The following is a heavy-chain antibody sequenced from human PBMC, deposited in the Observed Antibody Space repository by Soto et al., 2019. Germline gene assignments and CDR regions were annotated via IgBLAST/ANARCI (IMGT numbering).Heavy chain of an antibody. CDR3: ARAVFLWFGELFN. CDR2: INAGNGNT. CDR1: GYTFTSYA. Sequence: ASVKVSCKASGYTFTSYAMHWVRQAPGQRLEWMGWINAGNGNTKYSQKFQGRVTITRDTSASTAYMELSSLRSEDKAVYYCARAVFLWFGELFNWGQGTLVTVSS. D-gene: IGHD3-10*01. J-gene: IGHJ4*02. V-gene: IGHV1-3*01.